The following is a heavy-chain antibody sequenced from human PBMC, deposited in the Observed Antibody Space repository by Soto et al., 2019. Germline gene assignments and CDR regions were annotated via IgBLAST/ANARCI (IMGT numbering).Heavy chain of an antibody. D-gene: IGHD5-18*01. CDR2: INPNSGGT. J-gene: IGHJ6*02. V-gene: IGHV1-2*04. CDR3: ARENVDTAMVPAWKYYYYGMDV. Sequence: ASVKVSCKASGYTFTGYYMHWVRQAPGQGLEWMGWINPNSGGTNYAQKFQGWVTMTRDTSISTAYMELSRLRSDDTAVYYCARENVDTAMVPAWKYYYYGMDVWGQGTTVTV. CDR1: GYTFTGYY.